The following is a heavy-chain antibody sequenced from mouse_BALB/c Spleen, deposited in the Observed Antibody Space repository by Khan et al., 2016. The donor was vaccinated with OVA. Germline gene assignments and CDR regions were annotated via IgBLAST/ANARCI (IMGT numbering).Heavy chain of an antibody. CDR2: ISSGGSDT. CDR1: GFTFSSYA. J-gene: IGHJ4*01. CDR3: ARLYAMDY. Sequence: EVQRVESGGGLVKPGGSLKLSCAASGFTFSSYAMSWVRQTPEKRLEWVATISSGGSDTYYPDSVKGRFTISRDNANNTLYLQWSSLRSEDTAMYYCARLYAMDYWGQGTSVTVSS. V-gene: IGHV5-9-3*01.